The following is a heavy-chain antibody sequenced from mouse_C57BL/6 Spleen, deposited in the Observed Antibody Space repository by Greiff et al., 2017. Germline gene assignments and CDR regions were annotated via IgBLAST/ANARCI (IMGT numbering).Heavy chain of an antibody. Sequence: VQLQQPGAELVKPGASVKLSCKASGYTFTSYWMHWVKQRPGQGLEWIGMIHPNSGSTNYNEKFKSKATLTVDKSSSTAYMQLSSLTSEDSAVYYCARTPELTSYFDYWGQGTTLTVSS. CDR2: IHPNSGST. CDR1: GYTFTSYW. V-gene: IGHV1-64*01. J-gene: IGHJ2*01. D-gene: IGHD1-3*01. CDR3: ARTPELTSYFDY.